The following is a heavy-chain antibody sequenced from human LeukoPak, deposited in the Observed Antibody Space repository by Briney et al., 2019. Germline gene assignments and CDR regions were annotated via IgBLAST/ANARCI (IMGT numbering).Heavy chain of an antibody. CDR1: GGSISSYY. CDR2: IYYSGIT. V-gene: IGHV4-59*01. J-gene: IGHJ5*02. Sequence: SETLSLTCTVSGGSISSYYWSWIRQPPGKGLEWIGYIYYSGITNYNPSLKSRVTISVDTSKNQFSLKLSSVPAADTAVYYCARVMISDCSSTSCYGGWFDPWGQGTLVTVSS. CDR3: ARVMISDCSSTSCYGGWFDP. D-gene: IGHD2-2*01.